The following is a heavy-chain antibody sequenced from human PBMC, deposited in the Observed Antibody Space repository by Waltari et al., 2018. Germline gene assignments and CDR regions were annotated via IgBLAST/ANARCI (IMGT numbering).Heavy chain of an antibody. D-gene: IGHD5-12*01. Sequence: EVQLVETGGGLIQPGGSLRLSCAASGFTVSSNYMSWVRQAPGKGLEWVSVMCSESRTYAAGSVQCRFTISSNNSNNTLYLLMNSLRAEDTAVYYCARERSGYAYFDYWGQGTLVTVSS. CDR2: MCSESRT. CDR1: GFTVSSNY. CDR3: ARERSGYAYFDY. J-gene: IGHJ4*02. V-gene: IGHV3-53*02.